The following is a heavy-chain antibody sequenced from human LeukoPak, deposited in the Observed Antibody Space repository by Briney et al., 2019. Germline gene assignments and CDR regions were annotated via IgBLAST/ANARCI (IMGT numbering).Heavy chain of an antibody. D-gene: IGHD5-24*01. Sequence: GASVKVSCKASGYTFTSYGISWVRQAPGQGLEWMGGIIPIFGTANYAQKFQGRVTITADESTSTAYMELSSLRSEDTAVYYCARGEMATTFDYWGQGTLVTVSS. CDR2: IIPIFGTA. CDR1: GYTFTSYG. CDR3: ARGEMATTFDY. V-gene: IGHV1-69*13. J-gene: IGHJ4*02.